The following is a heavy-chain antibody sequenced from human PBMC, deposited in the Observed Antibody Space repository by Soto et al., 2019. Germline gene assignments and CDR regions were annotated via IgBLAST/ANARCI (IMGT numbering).Heavy chain of an antibody. CDR3: ARDPTRYDSIWGSYRFSAFDV. V-gene: IGHV3-74*01. J-gene: IGHJ3*01. D-gene: IGHD3-16*02. CDR1: GFSFSSYW. Sequence: GGSLRLSCAASGFSFSSYWMHWVRQAPGKGLVWVSRINSDGSSTAYADSVKGRLTISRDNTKNTLYVQMNSLRGEDTAVYYCARDPTRYDSIWGSYRFSAFDVWGHGTMVTVSS. CDR2: INSDGSST.